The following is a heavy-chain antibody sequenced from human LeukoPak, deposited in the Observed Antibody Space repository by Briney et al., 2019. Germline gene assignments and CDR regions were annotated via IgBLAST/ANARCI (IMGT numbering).Heavy chain of an antibody. J-gene: IGHJ5*02. CDR3: AKDPGGEQLVLDWFDP. CDR2: INTDGSTT. CDR1: GFTFSNYW. D-gene: IGHD6-13*01. Sequence: PGGSLRLSCAASGFTFSNYWMHWVRQAPGKGLVWVSRINTDGSTTSYVDSVKGRFTVSRDNSKNTLYLQMNSLRAEDTAVYYCAKDPGGEQLVLDWFDPWGQGTLVTVSS. V-gene: IGHV3-74*01.